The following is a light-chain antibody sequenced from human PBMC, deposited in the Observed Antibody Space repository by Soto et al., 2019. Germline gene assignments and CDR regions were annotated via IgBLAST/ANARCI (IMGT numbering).Light chain of an antibody. J-gene: IGKJ5*01. CDR3: QQRSNWPPLT. Sequence: EIVLTQSPATLSLSPGERATLSCRASQSVSNYLAWYQQKPGQAPRLLIYDASNRATGIPARFSGSGSGTDFTLTISSREPADFAVYYCQQRSNWPPLTFGQGTRLEIK. CDR2: DAS. CDR1: QSVSNY. V-gene: IGKV3-11*01.